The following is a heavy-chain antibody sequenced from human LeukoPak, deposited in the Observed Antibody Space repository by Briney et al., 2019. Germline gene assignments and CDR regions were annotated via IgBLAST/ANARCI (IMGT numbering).Heavy chain of an antibody. CDR2: INHSGST. CDR1: GGSFIGYY. V-gene: IGHV4-34*01. D-gene: IGHD6-19*01. J-gene: IGHJ1*01. CDR3: ARGLGGLVYFQH. Sequence: SETLSLTCAVYGGSFIGYYWSWIRQPPGKGLEWIGEINHSGSTNYNPSLKSRVTISVDTSKNQFSLKLSSVTAADTAVYYCARGLGGLVYFQHWGQGTLVTVSS.